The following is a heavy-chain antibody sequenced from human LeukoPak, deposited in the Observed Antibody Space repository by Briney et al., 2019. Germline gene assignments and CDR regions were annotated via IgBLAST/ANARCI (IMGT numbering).Heavy chain of an antibody. Sequence: PGGSLRLSCAASGFTFSSYAMHWVRQAPGKGLEWVAVISYDGSNKYYADSVKGRFTISRDNSKNTLYLQMNSLRAEDTAVYYCAREVATIRHWGQGTLVTVSS. CDR1: GFTFSSYA. D-gene: IGHD5-24*01. CDR3: AREVATIRH. J-gene: IGHJ4*02. V-gene: IGHV3-30-3*01. CDR2: ISYDGSNK.